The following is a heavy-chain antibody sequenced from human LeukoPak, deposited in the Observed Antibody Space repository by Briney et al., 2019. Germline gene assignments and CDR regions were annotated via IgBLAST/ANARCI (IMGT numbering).Heavy chain of an antibody. J-gene: IGHJ4*02. CDR2: IRYDGSNK. CDR3: AKDRPPYCGGDCYSDFDY. Sequence: GGSLRLSCAASGFTFSSYGMHWVRQAPGKGLEWVAFIRYDGSNKYYADSVKGRFTISRDNSKNTLYLQMNSLRAEETAVHYCAKDRPPYCGGDCYSDFDYWGQGTLVTVSS. V-gene: IGHV3-30*02. CDR1: GFTFSSYG. D-gene: IGHD2-21*02.